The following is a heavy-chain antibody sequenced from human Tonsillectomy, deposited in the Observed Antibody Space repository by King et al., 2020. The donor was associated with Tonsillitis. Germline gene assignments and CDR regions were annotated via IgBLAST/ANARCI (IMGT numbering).Heavy chain of an antibody. CDR1: GGSFSGYY. CDR2: INHSGST. V-gene: IGHV4-34*01. CDR3: ARGQLGYCSGDSCYSKPFDI. J-gene: IGHJ3*02. D-gene: IGHD2-15*01. Sequence: QVQLPQWGAGLLKPSETLSLTCAVYGGSFSGYYWSWIRQPPGKGLEWIGEINHSGSTNYNPSLKSRVTISVDTSKNQFSLKLSSVTAADTAVYYCARGQLGYCSGDSCYSKPFDIWGQGTMVTVSS.